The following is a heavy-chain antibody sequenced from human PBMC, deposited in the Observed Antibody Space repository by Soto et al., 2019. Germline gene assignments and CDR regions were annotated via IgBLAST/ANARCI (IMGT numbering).Heavy chain of an antibody. V-gene: IGHV3-48*02. J-gene: IGHJ4*02. D-gene: IGHD5-18*01. Sequence: GGSLRLSCAASGFTFSSYSMNWVRQAPGKGLEWVSYISSSSSTIYYADSVKGRFTISRDNAKNSLYLQMNSLRDEDTAVYYCARRGYSYGPRVDIDYWGQGTLVTVSS. CDR1: GFTFSSYS. CDR3: ARRGYSYGPRVDIDY. CDR2: ISSSSSTI.